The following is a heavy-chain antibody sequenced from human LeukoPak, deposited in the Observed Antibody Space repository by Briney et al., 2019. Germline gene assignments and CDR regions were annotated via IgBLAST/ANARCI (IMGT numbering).Heavy chain of an antibody. J-gene: IGHJ4*02. V-gene: IGHV1-46*01. CDR1: GYTFTSYY. CDR2: INPSGGST. D-gene: IGHD1-26*01. CDR3: ARASGGSYGGAFDY. Sequence: GASVKVSCKASGYTFTSYYMLWVRQAPGQGLEGMGIINPSGGSTNYAQKFQGRVTMTRDMSTSTVYMQLSSMRSDDTAVYYCARASGGSYGGAFDYWGQGTLVTVSS.